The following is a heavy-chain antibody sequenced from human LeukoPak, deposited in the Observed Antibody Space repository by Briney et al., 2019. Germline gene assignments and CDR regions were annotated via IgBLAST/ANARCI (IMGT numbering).Heavy chain of an antibody. V-gene: IGHV1-8*01. Sequence: GASVKVSCKASGYTFTSYDINWVRQATGQGLEWMGWMNPNSGNTGYAQKFQGRVTMTRNTSISTAYMELSSLRAGPTAVNYCARGKRRFDYRGPGTPVTVSS. CDR2: MNPNSGNT. D-gene: IGHD3-10*01. CDR1: GYTFTSYD. CDR3: ARGKRRFDY. J-gene: IGHJ4*02.